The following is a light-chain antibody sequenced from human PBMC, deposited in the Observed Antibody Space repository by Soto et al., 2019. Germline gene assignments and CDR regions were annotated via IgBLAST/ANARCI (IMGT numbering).Light chain of an antibody. CDR1: QNINNL. CDR2: KAS. Sequence: DIQMTQSPSTLSASVGDRVTISCRASQNINNLLAWYQQKPGKAPKLLIYKASSLESGVPSRFSGSGSWTDFTLTISSLQPDDFATYYCQHYYTYPYTFGQGTKLEIK. J-gene: IGKJ2*01. V-gene: IGKV1-5*03. CDR3: QHYYTYPYT.